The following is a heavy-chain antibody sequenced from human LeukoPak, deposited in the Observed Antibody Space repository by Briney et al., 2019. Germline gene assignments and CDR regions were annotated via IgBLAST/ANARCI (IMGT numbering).Heavy chain of an antibody. V-gene: IGHV1-8*01. CDR1: GYTFTSYD. CDR3: ARVQQQLHYMDV. CDR2: MNPNSGNT. Sequence: ASVKVSCKTSGYTFTSYDINWVRQATGQGLEWMGWMNPNSGNTGYAQKFQGRVTMTRNTSISTAYMELSSLRSEDTAVYYCARVQQQLHYMDVWGKGTTVTLSS. J-gene: IGHJ6*03. D-gene: IGHD6-13*01.